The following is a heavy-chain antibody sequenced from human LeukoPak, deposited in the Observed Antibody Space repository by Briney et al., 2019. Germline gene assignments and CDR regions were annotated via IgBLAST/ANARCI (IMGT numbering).Heavy chain of an antibody. CDR2: IKQGGSEK. D-gene: IGHD4-23*01. CDR1: GFTFSSYW. J-gene: IGHJ4*02. CDR3: ARDRVGLLRDY. V-gene: IGHV3-7*01. Sequence: GGSLRLSCAASGFTFSSYWMSWARQAPGKGLEWVANIKQGGSEKYYVDSVKGRFTISRDNAKNSLYLQMNSLRAEDTAVYYCARDRVGLLRDYWGQGTLVTVSS.